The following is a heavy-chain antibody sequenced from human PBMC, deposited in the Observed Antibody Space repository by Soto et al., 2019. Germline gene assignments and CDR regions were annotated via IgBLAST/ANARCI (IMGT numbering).Heavy chain of an antibody. J-gene: IGHJ6*02. CDR3: ARCLYSRGQETAGWTHKPYYYYGMDV. Sequence: ETLSLTCTVSGGSISSSSYYWGWIRQAKGKGLEWIGSIYYSGRTYYNPSLKRRLTISVDTSKIQFSLEQSSVTAADTAVYYCARCLYSRGQETAGWTHKPYYYYGMDVWGQGTTVTVSS. D-gene: IGHD1-26*01. CDR1: GGSISSSSYY. V-gene: IGHV4-39*01. CDR2: IYYSGRT.